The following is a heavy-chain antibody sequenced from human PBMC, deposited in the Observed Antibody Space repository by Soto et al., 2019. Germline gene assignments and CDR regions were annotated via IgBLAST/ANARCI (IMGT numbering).Heavy chain of an antibody. CDR1: GGSMRTSRYY. J-gene: IGHJ4*02. CDR2: IYYSGST. Sequence: SETLSLTCTVSGGSMRTSRYYWGWVRQPPGKGLEWIGNIYYSGSTYYNPSLKSRVTISLDTSKTQFSLKVTSMTAADTAVYYSERPAYRSGDVDSWGQGILVTVSS. D-gene: IGHD6-19*01. V-gene: IGHV4-39*01. CDR3: ERPAYRSGDVDS.